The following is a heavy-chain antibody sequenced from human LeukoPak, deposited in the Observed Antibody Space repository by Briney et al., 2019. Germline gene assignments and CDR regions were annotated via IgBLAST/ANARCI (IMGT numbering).Heavy chain of an antibody. D-gene: IGHD2-15*01. Sequence: SETLSLTCIVSGGSITSNNYYWGWIRQPPGKGLEWIGIINYSGITYYNPSLKSRVTISVDTSKNQYSLKMSSVTAADTAVYYCASRDCSGGSCTLAYWGQGTLVTVSS. CDR2: INYSGIT. J-gene: IGHJ4*02. V-gene: IGHV4-39*07. CDR3: ASRDCSGGSCTLAY. CDR1: GGSITSNNYY.